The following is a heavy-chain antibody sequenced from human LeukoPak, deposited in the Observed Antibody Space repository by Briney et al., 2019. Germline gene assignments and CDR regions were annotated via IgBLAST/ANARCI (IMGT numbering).Heavy chain of an antibody. Sequence: SVKVSCKASGGTFSSYAISWVRQAPGQGLEWMGGIIPIFGTANYAQKFQGRVTITADESTSTAYMELSSLRSEDTAVYYCARADPPQSFLEWLPLGYWGQGTLVTVSS. CDR3: ARADPPQSFLEWLPLGY. CDR2: IIPIFGTA. D-gene: IGHD3-3*01. J-gene: IGHJ4*02. V-gene: IGHV1-69*01. CDR1: GGTFSSYA.